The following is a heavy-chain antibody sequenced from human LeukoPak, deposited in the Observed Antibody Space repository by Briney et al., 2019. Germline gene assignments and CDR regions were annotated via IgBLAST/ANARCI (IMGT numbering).Heavy chain of an antibody. CDR3: AREHPRGEVDDFDY. D-gene: IGHD3-16*01. V-gene: IGHV4-59*01. J-gene: IGHJ4*02. CDR1: GGAISSYY. Sequence: SETLSLTCTVSGGAISSYYWSWIRQPPGKGLEWIGYIYYSGSTNYNPSLKSRVTISVDTSKNQFSLKLSSVTAADTAVYYCAREHPRGEVDDFDYWGQGTLVTVSS. CDR2: IYYSGST.